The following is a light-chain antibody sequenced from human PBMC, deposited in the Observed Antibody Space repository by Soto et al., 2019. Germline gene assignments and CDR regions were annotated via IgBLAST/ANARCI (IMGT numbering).Light chain of an antibody. J-gene: IGLJ1*01. V-gene: IGLV1-36*01. CDR2: YDN. CDR3: AAWDDSLNAYV. CDR1: SSNIGTNA. Sequence: SALTQAPSVSEASGPRIAMYCSGSSSNIGTNAVTWYQHLPGKAPKVLIHYDNLLPSGVSDRFSGSRSGTSASLAISRVQSEDEADYYCAAWDDSLNAYVFGTGTKVTVL.